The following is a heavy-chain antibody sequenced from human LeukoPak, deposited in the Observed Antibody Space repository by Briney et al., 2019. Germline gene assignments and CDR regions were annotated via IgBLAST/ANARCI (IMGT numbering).Heavy chain of an antibody. CDR2: IIPFSGTA. CDR1: GGTFNNYA. CDR3: ASRTADYGSGSHYGY. Sequence: GASVKVSCKASGGTFNNYAISWVRQAPGQGLEWIGGIIPFSGTANYAQKFQGRVTITTDESTSTDYMELSNLRSDDTAVYYCASRTADYGSGSHYGYWGQGTLVTVSS. D-gene: IGHD3-10*01. J-gene: IGHJ4*02. V-gene: IGHV1-69*05.